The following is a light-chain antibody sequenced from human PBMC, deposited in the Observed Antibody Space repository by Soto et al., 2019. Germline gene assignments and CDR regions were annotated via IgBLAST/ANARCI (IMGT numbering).Light chain of an antibody. J-gene: IGKJ1*01. CDR2: KAS. CDR3: QQFKT. V-gene: IGKV1-5*03. Sequence: DIQMTQSPSTLSASVGDRVTITCRASQSISSWLAWYQQKPGKAPKLLIYKASSLESGVPSRFSGSGSGTEFTLTISSLQPHDFATYYCQQFKTFGQGTKVEIK. CDR1: QSISSW.